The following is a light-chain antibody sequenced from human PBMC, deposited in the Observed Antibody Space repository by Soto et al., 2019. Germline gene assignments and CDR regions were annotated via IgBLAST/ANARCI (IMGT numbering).Light chain of an antibody. CDR3: SSFVAGNNYWV. V-gene: IGLV2-8*01. J-gene: IGLJ3*02. CDR2: EVT. CDR1: SSDVGGYDY. Sequence: QSVLTQPPSASGSPGRSVTISCTGTSSDVGGYDYVSWFQQLPGKAPKLIIYEVTKRPSGVPDRFSASKSGNTASLTVSGLQAEDEADYYCSSFVAGNNYWVFGGGTKVTV.